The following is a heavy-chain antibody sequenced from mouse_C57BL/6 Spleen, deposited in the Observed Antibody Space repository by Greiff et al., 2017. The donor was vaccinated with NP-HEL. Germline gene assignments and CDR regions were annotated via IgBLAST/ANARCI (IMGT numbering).Heavy chain of an antibody. Sequence: QVQLQQSGAELVMPGASVKLSCKASGYTFTSYWMHWVKQRPGQGLEWIGEIDPSDSYTNYNQKFKGKSTLTVDKSSSTAYMQLSSLTSEDSAVYYCAIPCAYGGQGTLVTVSA. CDR2: IDPSDSYT. J-gene: IGHJ3*01. CDR3: AIPCAY. V-gene: IGHV1-69*01. CDR1: GYTFTSYW.